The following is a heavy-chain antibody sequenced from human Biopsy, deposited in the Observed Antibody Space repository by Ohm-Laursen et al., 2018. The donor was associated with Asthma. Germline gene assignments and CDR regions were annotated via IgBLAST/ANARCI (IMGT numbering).Heavy chain of an antibody. CDR3: VRDHDWAYDH. CDR1: GFSLSDYY. J-gene: IGHJ4*02. CDR2: ISWSSSYT. V-gene: IGHV3-11*06. Sequence: SLRLSCAASGFSLSDYYMSWIRQAPGKGLEWVSYISWSSSYTNYADSVKGRFTISRDNAKSSLYLQMNSLRDEDTAVYFCVRDHDWAYDHWGQGTRVSVSS. D-gene: IGHD3-9*01.